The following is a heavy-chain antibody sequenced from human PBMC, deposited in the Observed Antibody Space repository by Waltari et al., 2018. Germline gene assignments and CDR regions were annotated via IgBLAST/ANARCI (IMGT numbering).Heavy chain of an antibody. CDR1: GGSISSYY. Sequence: QVQLQESGPGLVKPSETLSLTCTVSGGSISSYYWSWIRQPAGQGREWIGRIYTRGSTTSNPSRKSRVTRSVDTSKNQFSLKLSSVTAADTAVYYCARDYGSGSYSSPYYYYGMDVWGQGTTVTVSS. CDR3: ARDYGSGSYSSPYYYYGMDV. D-gene: IGHD3-10*01. J-gene: IGHJ6*02. V-gene: IGHV4-4*07. CDR2: IYTRGST.